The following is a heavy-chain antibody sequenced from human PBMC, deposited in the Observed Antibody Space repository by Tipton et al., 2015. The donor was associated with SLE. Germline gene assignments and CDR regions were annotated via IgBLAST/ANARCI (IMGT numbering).Heavy chain of an antibody. CDR2: ISWNSGSI. J-gene: IGHJ4*02. CDR1: GFTFDDYA. V-gene: IGHV3-9*01. D-gene: IGHD2-8*01. Sequence: SLRLSCAASGFTFDDYAMHWVRQAPGKGLAWVSGISWNSGSIGYADSVKGRFTISRDNAKNSLYLQMNSLRAEDTAVYYCARDPLNAALDYWGQGALVTVSS. CDR3: ARDPLNAALDY.